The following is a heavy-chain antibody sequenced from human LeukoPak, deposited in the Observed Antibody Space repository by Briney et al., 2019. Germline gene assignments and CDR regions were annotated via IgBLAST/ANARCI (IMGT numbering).Heavy chain of an antibody. CDR2: IWFDGSNE. V-gene: IGHV3-33*06. CDR3: VKDRDTNLVRGVIHSGYFDY. Sequence: PGGSLRLSCAASGFTFTTYGMHWVRQAPGKGLEWVALIWFDGSNEYYADSVKGRFTISRGNSKNTLYLQMNSLRAEDTAVYYCVKDRDTNLVRGVIHSGYFDYWGQGTLVTVSS. CDR1: GFTFTTYG. D-gene: IGHD3-10*01. J-gene: IGHJ4*02.